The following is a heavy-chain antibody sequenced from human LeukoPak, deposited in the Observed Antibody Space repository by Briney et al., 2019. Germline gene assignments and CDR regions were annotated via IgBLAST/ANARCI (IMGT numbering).Heavy chain of an antibody. J-gene: IGHJ4*02. Sequence: SSETLSLTCTVSGGSISSSSYYWGWIRQPPGKGLEWIGSIYYSGSTYYNPSLKSRVTISVDTSKNQFSLKLSSVTAADTAVYYCARVDGGSYESYFDYWGQGTLVTVSS. CDR2: IYYSGST. CDR3: ARVDGGSYESYFDY. V-gene: IGHV4-39*07. D-gene: IGHD1-26*01. CDR1: GGSISSSSYY.